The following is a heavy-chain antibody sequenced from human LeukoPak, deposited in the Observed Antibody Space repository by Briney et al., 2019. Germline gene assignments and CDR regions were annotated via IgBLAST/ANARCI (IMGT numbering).Heavy chain of an antibody. J-gene: IGHJ2*01. Sequence: GGSLRLSCAASGFTFSSYWMHWVRQAPGKGLVWVSRVNSDGSTTSYADSVKGRFTISRDNAKNTLYLQMNSLRAEDTSVYYCARDSGYGYFDLWGRGTLVTVSS. CDR3: ARDSGYGYFDL. CDR1: GFTFSSYW. D-gene: IGHD3-10*01. V-gene: IGHV3-74*01. CDR2: VNSDGSTT.